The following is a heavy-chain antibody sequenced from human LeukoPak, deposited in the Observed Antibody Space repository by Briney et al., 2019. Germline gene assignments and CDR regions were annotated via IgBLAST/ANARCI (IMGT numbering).Heavy chain of an antibody. CDR1: GGSISSGDYY. Sequence: SETLSLTCSVSGGSISSGDYYWGWIRQPPGKGLEWIGHIYYSGSTYYNPSLKSRVTISVDTSKNQFSLKLNSVTAADTAVYYCARVRAAAGKEDFDYWGQGTLVAVSS. V-gene: IGHV4-30-4*01. J-gene: IGHJ4*02. CDR2: IYYSGST. CDR3: ARVRAAAGKEDFDY. D-gene: IGHD6-13*01.